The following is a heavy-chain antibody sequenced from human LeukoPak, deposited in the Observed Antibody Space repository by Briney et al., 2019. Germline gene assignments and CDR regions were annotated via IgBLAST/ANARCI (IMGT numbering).Heavy chain of an antibody. Sequence: SETLSLTCTVSGGSISSGGYYWGWIRQPPGKGLEWIGSIYYSGSTYYNPSLKSRVTISVDTSKNQFSLKLSSVTAADTAVYYCAFFRYSSGYDAFDIWGQGTMVTVSS. D-gene: IGHD6-19*01. CDR3: AFFRYSSGYDAFDI. CDR2: IYYSGST. CDR1: GGSISSGGYY. J-gene: IGHJ3*02. V-gene: IGHV4-39*01.